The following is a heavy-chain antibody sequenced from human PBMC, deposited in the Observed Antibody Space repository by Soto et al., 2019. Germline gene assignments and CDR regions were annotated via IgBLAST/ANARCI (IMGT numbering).Heavy chain of an antibody. CDR2: INAGKGDT. Sequence: ASVKVSCKASGYIFSNYAIHWVRQAPGQRLEWMGWINAGKGDTIYSQKFQDRISINRDTSASTAYMEMNSLRAEDTAVYYCANPPHGSGPFYYFDYWGQGTLVTVSS. CDR3: ANPPHGSGPFYYFDY. D-gene: IGHD3-10*01. CDR1: GYIFSNYA. V-gene: IGHV1-3*01. J-gene: IGHJ4*02.